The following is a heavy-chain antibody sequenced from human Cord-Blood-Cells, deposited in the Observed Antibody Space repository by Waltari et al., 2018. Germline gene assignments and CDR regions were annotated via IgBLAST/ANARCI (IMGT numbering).Heavy chain of an antibody. CDR1: GYTLTELS. CDR3: ATGNWGSDAFDI. J-gene: IGHJ3*02. CDR2: CDPEDGET. Sequence: QVQRVQSGAEVKKPGASVKVSCKVCGYTLTELSMHWLRQAPGKGLEWMGGCDPEDGETIYAQKFQGRVTMTEDTSTDTAYMELSSLRSEDTAVYYCATGNWGSDAFDIWGQGTMVTVSS. V-gene: IGHV1-24*01. D-gene: IGHD7-27*01.